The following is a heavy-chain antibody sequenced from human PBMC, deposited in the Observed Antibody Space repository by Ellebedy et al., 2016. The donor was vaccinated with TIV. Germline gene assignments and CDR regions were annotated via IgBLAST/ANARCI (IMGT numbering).Heavy chain of an antibody. CDR2: FFYSGST. V-gene: IGHV4-59*01. CDR3: ARGGGMATTFDY. Sequence: MPSETLSLTCTVSGGSISSYYCSWIRQPPGQGRHWMGYFFYSGSTKYYPSFRSRVPMSVDTSKNQASLKLSSVTAADTAVYYYARGGGMATTFDYWGQGTLVTVSS. J-gene: IGHJ4*02. D-gene: IGHD5-24*01. CDR1: GGSISSYY.